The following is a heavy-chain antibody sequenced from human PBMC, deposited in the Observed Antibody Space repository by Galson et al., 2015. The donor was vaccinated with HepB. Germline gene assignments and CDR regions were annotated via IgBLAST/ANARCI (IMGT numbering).Heavy chain of an antibody. CDR3: ARENVSPLRWFEP. CDR1: GFTFSNYW. CDR2: IKRDGSEK. D-gene: IGHD1-1*01. V-gene: IGHV3-7*01. J-gene: IGHJ5*02. Sequence: SLRLSCAASGFTFSNYWMTWVRQAPGKGLEWVANIKRDGSEKYFVDSVKGRFTISRDNTKNSLYLQMNSLRADDTAVYYCARENVSPLRWFEPWGQGTLVTVSS.